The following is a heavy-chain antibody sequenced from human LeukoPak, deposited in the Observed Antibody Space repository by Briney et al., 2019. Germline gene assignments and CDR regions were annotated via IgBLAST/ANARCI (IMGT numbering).Heavy chain of an antibody. D-gene: IGHD3-22*01. Sequence: SVKVSCKSSGGTFSISAINWVRQAPGQGPEWMGGIIPIYGTANCVQKFQDRVTITADESTSTVYMELSSLRSEDTALYYCATDLAKKYDSTGLDAFDVWGQGTMVIVSS. CDR3: ATDLAKKYDSTGLDAFDV. J-gene: IGHJ3*01. CDR2: IIPIYGTA. CDR1: GGTFSISA. V-gene: IGHV1-69*13.